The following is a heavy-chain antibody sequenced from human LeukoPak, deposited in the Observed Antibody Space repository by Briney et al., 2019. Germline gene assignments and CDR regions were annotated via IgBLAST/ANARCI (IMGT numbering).Heavy chain of an antibody. Sequence: ASVKVSCKVSGYTLTELSMHWVRQAPGKGLEWMGGFDPEDGETIYAQKFQGRVTMTEDTSTDTAYMELSSLRSEDTAVYYCAIQFEAAAGWSDDYWGQGTLVTVSS. CDR3: AIQFEAAAGWSDDY. V-gene: IGHV1-24*01. CDR1: GYTLTELS. CDR2: FDPEDGET. J-gene: IGHJ4*02. D-gene: IGHD6-13*01.